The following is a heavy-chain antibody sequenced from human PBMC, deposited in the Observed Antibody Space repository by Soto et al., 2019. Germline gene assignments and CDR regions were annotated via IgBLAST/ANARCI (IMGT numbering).Heavy chain of an antibody. CDR3: ARDPSSGLCDY. CDR2: ISAYNSNT. V-gene: IGHV1-18*01. D-gene: IGHD6-19*01. Sequence: QVQLVQSGAEVKKPGASVKVSCKASGYTFTTYGISWVRQAPGQGLEWMGWISAYNSNTNYAQNLQGRVTMTTDTSTSTAYMELWSLRSDDTAVYYWARDPSSGLCDYWGQGTLVTGSS. CDR1: GYTFTTYG. J-gene: IGHJ4*02.